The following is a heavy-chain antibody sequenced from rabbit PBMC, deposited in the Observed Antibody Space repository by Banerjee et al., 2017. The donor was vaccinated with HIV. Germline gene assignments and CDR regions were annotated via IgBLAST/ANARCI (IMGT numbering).Heavy chain of an antibody. D-gene: IGHD2-1*01. V-gene: IGHV1S45*01. CDR3: ARDLSYDDYGDYRYFNL. J-gene: IGHJ4*01. CDR2: IYSGSSGRP. CDR1: GFSFSSSYY. Sequence: QEQLVESGGGLVQPEGSLTLTCTASGFSFSSSYYMCWVRQAPGKGLEWIACIYSGSSGRPYYASWAKGRFTISSDNAQNTVDLQMNSLTAADTATYFCARDLSYDDYGDYRYFNLWGPGTLVT.